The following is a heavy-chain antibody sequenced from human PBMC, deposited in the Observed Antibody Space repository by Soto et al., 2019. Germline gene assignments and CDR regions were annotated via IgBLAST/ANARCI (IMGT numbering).Heavy chain of an antibody. CDR1: GYTFISYA. CDR2: INAVNGNT. CDR3: ARAQANDYYYYYLDV. V-gene: IGHV1-3*01. J-gene: IGHJ6*03. Sequence: ASVKVSCKASGYTFISYAIHWVRQAPGQRLELMGWINAVNGNTKYSQNLQGRVTITRDTSSSTFYMELSSLRSEDTALYYCARAQANDYYYYYLDVWGKGTTVTVSS.